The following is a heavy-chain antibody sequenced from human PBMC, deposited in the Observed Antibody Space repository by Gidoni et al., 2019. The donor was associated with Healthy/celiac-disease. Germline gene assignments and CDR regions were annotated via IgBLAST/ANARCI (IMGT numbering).Heavy chain of an antibody. CDR3: ARAYYDFWSGYYFKYYGMDV. CDR1: AFTFSSYS. D-gene: IGHD3-3*01. Sequence: EVQLVESGGGLVKPGGSLRLSCAASAFTFSSYSMNWVRQAPGKGLEWVSSISSSSSYIYYADSVKGRFTISRDNAKNSLYLQMNSLRAEDTAVYYCARAYYDFWSGYYFKYYGMDVWGQGTTVTVSS. CDR2: ISSSSSYI. J-gene: IGHJ6*02. V-gene: IGHV3-21*01.